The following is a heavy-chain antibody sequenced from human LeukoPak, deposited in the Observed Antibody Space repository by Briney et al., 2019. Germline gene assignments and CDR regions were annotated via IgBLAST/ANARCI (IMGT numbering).Heavy chain of an antibody. D-gene: IGHD5-12*01. CDR2: IYWNDDK. Sequence: SGPTLVKPTQTLTLTCTFSGFSLSTSGVGVGWIRQPPGKALEWLPLIYWNDDKRYSPSLKSRLTISKDTSKNQVVLTMTNMDPVDTATYYCARSYSDYDYFNNWFDPWGQGTLVTVSS. CDR3: ARSYSDYDYFNNWFDP. V-gene: IGHV2-5*01. J-gene: IGHJ5*02. CDR1: GFSLSTSGVG.